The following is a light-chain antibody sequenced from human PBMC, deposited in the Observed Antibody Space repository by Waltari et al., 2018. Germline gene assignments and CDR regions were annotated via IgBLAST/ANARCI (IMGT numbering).Light chain of an antibody. J-gene: IGLJ2*01. CDR3: SSHTTTSTLV. CDR2: DVT. Sequence: QSALTQPAAMSGSPGQSITMSCTGTSADIGIYNYVSWYQHHPGEAPKLIIFDVTKRPSGISDRVSGSKSGNTASLTISGLQTEDEGHYYCSSHTTTSTLVFGGGTKLTVL. V-gene: IGLV2-14*03. CDR1: SADIGIYNY.